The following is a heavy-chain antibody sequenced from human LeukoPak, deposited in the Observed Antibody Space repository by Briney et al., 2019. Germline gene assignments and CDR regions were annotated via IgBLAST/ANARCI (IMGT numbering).Heavy chain of an antibody. CDR2: ISGSGGST. V-gene: IGHV3-23*01. D-gene: IGHD2-2*01. J-gene: IGHJ4*02. Sequence: PGGSLRLSCAASGFTFSSYAMSWVRQAPGKGLEWVSAISGSGGSTYYADSVKGRFTISRDNSKNTPYLQMNSLRAEDTAVYYCANDKGYCSSTSCYGHDYWGQGTLVTVSS. CDR1: GFTFSSYA. CDR3: ANDKGYCSSTSCYGHDY.